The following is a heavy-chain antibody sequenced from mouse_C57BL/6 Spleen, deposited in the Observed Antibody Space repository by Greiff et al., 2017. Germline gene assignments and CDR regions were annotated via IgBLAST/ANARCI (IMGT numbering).Heavy chain of an antibody. CDR3: TTGCITTVVATPFFDY. CDR2: IDPEDGDT. V-gene: IGHV14-1*01. Sequence: VQLQQSGAELVRPGASVKLSCTASGFNIKDYYMHWVKQRPEQGLEWIGRIDPEDGDTEYAPKFQVKATMTADTSSNTAYLQLSSLTSEDTAVYYCTTGCITTVVATPFFDYWGQGTTLTVSS. J-gene: IGHJ2*01. D-gene: IGHD1-1*01. CDR1: GFNIKDYY.